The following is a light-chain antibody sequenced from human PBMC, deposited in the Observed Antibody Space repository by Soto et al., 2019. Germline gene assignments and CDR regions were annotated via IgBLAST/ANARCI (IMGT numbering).Light chain of an antibody. CDR1: SSDVGRYDY. Sequence: QSALTQRRSVSASPGQSVTISCTGTSSDVGRYDYVSWYQQHPGKAPKLIVYDVTERPSGVPDRFSGSKSGNPASLTISGLTTEDEVDYFCCSFAGPYSYVLGTESKVT. V-gene: IGLV2-11*01. CDR2: DVT. CDR3: CSFAGPYSYV. J-gene: IGLJ1*01.